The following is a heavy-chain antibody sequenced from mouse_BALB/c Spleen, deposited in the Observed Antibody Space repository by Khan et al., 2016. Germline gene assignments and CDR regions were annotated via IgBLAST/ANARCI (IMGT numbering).Heavy chain of an antibody. D-gene: IGHD1-2*01. CDR3: ARTARIKY. CDR1: GYSITSGYG. J-gene: IGHJ2*01. V-gene: IGHV3-2*02. CDR2: ISYSGST. Sequence: EVQLQESGPGLVKPSQSLSLTCTVTGYSITSGYGWNWIRQFPGNKLEWMGYISYSGSTNYNPSLKSRIFITRDTSKNQFFPQLTSVTTENTATYYCARTARIKYWGQGTTLTVSS.